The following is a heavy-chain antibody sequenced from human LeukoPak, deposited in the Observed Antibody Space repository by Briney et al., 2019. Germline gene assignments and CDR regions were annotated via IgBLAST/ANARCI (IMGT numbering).Heavy chain of an antibody. J-gene: IGHJ4*02. CDR2: IRSKGYGGTT. D-gene: IGHD4-17*01. CDR1: GFSFGDYA. CDR3: TRGGDHEQDAYY. V-gene: IGHV3-49*03. Sequence: GGSLRLSCTASGFSFGDYAMSWFRQAPGKGLEWVGFIRSKGYGGTTDYAASVKGRFTISRDDSKSIAYLQMNSLKTEDTAMYYCTRGGDHEQDAYYWGQGTLVTVSS.